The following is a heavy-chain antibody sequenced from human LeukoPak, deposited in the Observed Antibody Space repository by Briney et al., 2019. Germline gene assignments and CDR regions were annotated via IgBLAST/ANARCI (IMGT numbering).Heavy chain of an antibody. Sequence: HSETLSLTCTVSGGSISSYYWSWIRQPPGKGLEWIGYIYYSGSTNYNPSLKSRVTISRDTSKNEFSLSLNSVTAADTAVYYCAGSWNAERSFDPWGQGTLVTVSS. J-gene: IGHJ5*02. D-gene: IGHD1-1*01. CDR3: AGSWNAERSFDP. CDR2: IYYSGST. V-gene: IGHV4-59*12. CDR1: GGSISSYY.